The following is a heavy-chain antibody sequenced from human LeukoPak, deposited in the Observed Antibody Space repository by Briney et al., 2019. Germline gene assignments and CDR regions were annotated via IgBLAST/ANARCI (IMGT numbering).Heavy chain of an antibody. Sequence: GGSLRLSCAASGFTFSNAWMSWVRQAPGKGLEWVGRIKSKTDGGTTDYAAPVKGRFTISRDDSKNTLYLQMNSLKTEDTAVYCCTAFVVPAANGWFDPWGQGTLVTVSS. J-gene: IGHJ5*02. V-gene: IGHV3-15*01. D-gene: IGHD2-2*01. CDR1: GFTFSNAW. CDR2: IKSKTDGGTT. CDR3: TAFVVPAANGWFDP.